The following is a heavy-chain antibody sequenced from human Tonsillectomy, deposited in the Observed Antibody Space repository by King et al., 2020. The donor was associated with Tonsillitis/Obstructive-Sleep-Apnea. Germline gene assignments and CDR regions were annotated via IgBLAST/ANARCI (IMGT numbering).Heavy chain of an antibody. CDR2: INSGGGII. D-gene: IGHD3-10*01. CDR1: GFTFSRYE. J-gene: IGHJ3*01. CDR3: ARDSGYHHGSGNYAFDV. Sequence: VQLVESGGDLVQPGGSLRLSCAASGFTFSRYEMNWVRQAPGKGLEWLSYINSGGGIIFYADSVKGRFTISRDNAKNSLYLQMNSLGAEDTAVYYCARDSGYHHGSGNYAFDVWGQGTMVTVSS. V-gene: IGHV3-48*03.